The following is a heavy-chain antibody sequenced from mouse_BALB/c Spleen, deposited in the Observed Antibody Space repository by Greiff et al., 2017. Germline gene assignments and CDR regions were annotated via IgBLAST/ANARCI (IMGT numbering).Heavy chain of an antibody. CDR1: GYTFTSYV. Sequence: EVQRVESGPELVKPGASVKMSCKASGYTFTSYVMHWVKQKPGQGLEWIGYINPYNDGTKYNEKFKGKATLTSDKSSSTAYMELSSLTSEDSAVYYCASGAMMVIYWGQGTTLTVSS. D-gene: IGHD2-3*01. CDR3: ASGAMMVIY. J-gene: IGHJ2*01. V-gene: IGHV1-14*01. CDR2: INPYNDGT.